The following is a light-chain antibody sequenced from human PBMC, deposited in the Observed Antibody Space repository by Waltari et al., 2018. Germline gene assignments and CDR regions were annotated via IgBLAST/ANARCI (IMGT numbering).Light chain of an antibody. Sequence: QSALTQPASVSGSHGQSITISCTGTSCDVCFYNYVSWYQQHPGKAPKLMIYDVSERPSGVSNRFSGSKSGNTASLTISGLQAEDEADYYCNSYAGSSSWVFGGGTKLTVL. CDR1: SCDVCFYNY. V-gene: IGLV2-14*01. CDR3: NSYAGSSSWV. J-gene: IGLJ3*02. CDR2: DVS.